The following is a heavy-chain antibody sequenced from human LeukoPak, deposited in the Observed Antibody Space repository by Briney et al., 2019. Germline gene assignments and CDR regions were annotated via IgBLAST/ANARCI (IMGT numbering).Heavy chain of an antibody. V-gene: IGHV1-69*13. D-gene: IGHD1-26*01. CDR1: GGTFSSYA. Sequence: EASVKVSCKASGGTFSSYAISWVRQAPGQGLEWMGGIIPIFGTANYAQKFQGRVTITADESTSTAYMELSSLRSEDTAVYYCARVPGVGATSDRVDYWGQGTLVTVSS. J-gene: IGHJ4*02. CDR3: ARVPGVGATSDRVDY. CDR2: IIPIFGTA.